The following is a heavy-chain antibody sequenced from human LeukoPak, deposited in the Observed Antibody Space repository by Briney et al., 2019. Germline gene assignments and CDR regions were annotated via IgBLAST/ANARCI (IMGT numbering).Heavy chain of an antibody. J-gene: IGHJ3*02. CDR2: IIPIFGTA. CDR3: ARERVQGIAVAGTFGDAFDI. Sequence: ASVKVSCKASGGTFSSYAISWVRQAPGQGLEWMGGIIPIFGTANYAQKFQGRVTITADESTSTAYMELSSLRSEDTAAYYCARERVQGIAVAGTFGDAFDIWGQGTMVTVSS. D-gene: IGHD6-19*01. V-gene: IGHV1-69*13. CDR1: GGTFSSYA.